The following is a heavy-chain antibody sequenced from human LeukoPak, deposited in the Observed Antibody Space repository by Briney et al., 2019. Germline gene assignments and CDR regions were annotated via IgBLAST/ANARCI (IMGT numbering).Heavy chain of an antibody. Sequence: SETLSLTCTVSGGSISSGGYYWSWIRQHPGKGLEWIGYIYYSGSTYYNPSLKSRVTISVDTSKNQFSLKLSSVTAADTAVYYCARGLLIEDYYGSGSFGPYYYGMDVWGQGTTVTVSS. V-gene: IGHV4-31*03. J-gene: IGHJ6*02. D-gene: IGHD3-10*01. CDR2: IYYSGST. CDR1: GGSISSGGYY. CDR3: ARGLLIEDYYGSGSFGPYYYGMDV.